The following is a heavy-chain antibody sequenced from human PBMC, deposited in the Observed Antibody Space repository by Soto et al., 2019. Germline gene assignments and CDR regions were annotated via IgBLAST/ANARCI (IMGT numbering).Heavy chain of an antibody. CDR1: GFTFSSYA. CDR3: ARASSSSFHDAFDI. CDR2: ISYDGSNK. V-gene: IGHV3-30-3*01. J-gene: IGHJ3*02. D-gene: IGHD6-13*01. Sequence: GGSLRLSCAASGFTFSSYAMHWVRQAPGKGLEWVAVISYDGSNKYYADSVKGRFTISRDNSKNTLYLQMNSLRAEDTAVYYCARASSSSFHDAFDIWGQGTMVTVSS.